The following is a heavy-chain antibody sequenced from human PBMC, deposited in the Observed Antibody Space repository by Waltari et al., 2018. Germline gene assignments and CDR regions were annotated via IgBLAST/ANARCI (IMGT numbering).Heavy chain of an antibody. CDR1: GFLFSAQG. Sequence: EVQLLESGGGLVQPGGSLRLSCLASGFLFSAQGMSWVRQAPGKGLEWVSLIHNHGGGTFYADSVKGRFTASRDDSRNTLYLHLNSLRAEDTAVYYCARQWGYQPPYYSDHWGQGTLVTVSS. J-gene: IGHJ4*02. CDR2: IHNHGGGT. D-gene: IGHD1-26*01. CDR3: ARQWGYQPPYYSDH. V-gene: IGHV3-23*03.